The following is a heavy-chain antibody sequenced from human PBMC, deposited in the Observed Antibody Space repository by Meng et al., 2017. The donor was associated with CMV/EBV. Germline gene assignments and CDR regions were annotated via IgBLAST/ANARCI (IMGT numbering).Heavy chain of an antibody. CDR3: ALQGGDY. D-gene: IGHD3-16*01. J-gene: IGHJ4*02. Sequence: GESLKISCAASGFTFSSYSMNWVRQAPGKGLEWVSSISSSSSYIYYAGSVKGRFTISRDNAKNSLYLQMNSLRAEDTAVYYCALQGGDYWGQGTLVTVSS. CDR2: ISSSSSYI. V-gene: IGHV3-21*01. CDR1: GFTFSSYS.